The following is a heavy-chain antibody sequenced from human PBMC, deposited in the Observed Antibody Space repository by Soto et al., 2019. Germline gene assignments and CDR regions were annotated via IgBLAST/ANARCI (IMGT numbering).Heavy chain of an antibody. D-gene: IGHD6-19*01. Sequence: PGGSLRLSCAASGFTFSSYAMSWVRQAPGKGLEWVSAISGSGGSTYYADSVKGRFTISRDNSKNTLYLQMNSLRAEDTAVYYCAKVLSQGIAVAGDFDYWGQGTLVTVSS. CDR2: ISGSGGST. CDR3: AKVLSQGIAVAGDFDY. J-gene: IGHJ4*02. CDR1: GFTFSSYA. V-gene: IGHV3-23*01.